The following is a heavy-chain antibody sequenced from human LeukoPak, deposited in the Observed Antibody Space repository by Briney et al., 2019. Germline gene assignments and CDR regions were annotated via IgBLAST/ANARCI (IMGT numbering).Heavy chain of an antibody. V-gene: IGHV3-7*02. J-gene: IGHJ3*01. CDR2: IKQDGIVI. CDR1: GFTFSTYW. Sequence: GGSLRLSCAASGFTFSTYWMSWVRQAPGKGLEWVANIKQDGIVIYYVDSVKGRFTISRDNAKNSLYLQMNSLRAEGTAVYYCAKFSAAADSFDVWGQGTMVTVSS. CDR3: AKFSAAADSFDV. D-gene: IGHD6-13*01.